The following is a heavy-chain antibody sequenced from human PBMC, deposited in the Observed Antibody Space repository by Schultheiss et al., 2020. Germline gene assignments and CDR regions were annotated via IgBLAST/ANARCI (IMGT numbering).Heavy chain of an antibody. Sequence: SETLSLTCAVYGGSFSGYYWSWIRQPPGKGLEWIGEINHSGSTNYNPSLKSRVTISVDTSKNQFSLKLSSVTAADTAVYYCARGVVGTIFGVAEYFDYWGQGTLVTVSS. V-gene: IGHV4-34*01. J-gene: IGHJ4*02. D-gene: IGHD3-3*01. CDR2: INHSGST. CDR1: GGSFSGYY. CDR3: ARGVVGTIFGVAEYFDY.